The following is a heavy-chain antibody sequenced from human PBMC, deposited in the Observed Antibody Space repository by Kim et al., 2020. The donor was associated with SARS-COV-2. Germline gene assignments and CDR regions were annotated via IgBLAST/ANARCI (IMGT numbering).Heavy chain of an antibody. CDR1: GFTFSSYS. CDR2: ISSSSTI. D-gene: IGHD6-13*01. V-gene: IGHV3-48*02. CDR3: ARLAAAGLYYYYGMDV. J-gene: IGHJ6*02. Sequence: GGSLRLSCAASGFTFSSYSMNWVRQAPGKGLEWVSYISSSSTIYYADSVKGRFTISRDNAKNSLYLQMNSLRDEDTAVYYCARLAAAGLYYYYGMDVWGQGTTVTVSS.